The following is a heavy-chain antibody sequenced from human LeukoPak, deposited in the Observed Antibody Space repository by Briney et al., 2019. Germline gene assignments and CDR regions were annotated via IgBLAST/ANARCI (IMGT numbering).Heavy chain of an antibody. CDR1: GFTFSSYE. J-gene: IGHJ4*02. V-gene: IGHV3-21*01. CDR2: ISSSSSYI. CDR3: ARVVAPDDGSGYSPTFAY. Sequence: PGGSLRLSCAASGFTFSSYEMNWVRQAPGKGLEWVSSISSSSSYIYYADSVKGRFTISRDNAKNSLYLQMNSLRAEDTAVYYCARVVAPDDGSGYSPTFAYWGQGTLVTVSS. D-gene: IGHD3-22*01.